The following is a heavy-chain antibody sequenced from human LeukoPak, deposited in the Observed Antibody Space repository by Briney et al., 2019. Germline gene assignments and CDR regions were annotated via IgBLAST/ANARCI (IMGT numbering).Heavy chain of an antibody. V-gene: IGHV1-69*05. CDR2: IIPIFGTA. CDR3: ARDRASSGWFDY. J-gene: IGHJ5*01. D-gene: IGHD6-19*01. CDR1: GGTFSSYA. Sequence: SVKVSCKASGGTFSSYAISWVRQAPGQGLEWMGRIIPIFGTANYAQKFQGRVTITTDESTSTAYMELSSLRSEDTAVYYCARDRASSGWFDYWGQGTLVTVSS.